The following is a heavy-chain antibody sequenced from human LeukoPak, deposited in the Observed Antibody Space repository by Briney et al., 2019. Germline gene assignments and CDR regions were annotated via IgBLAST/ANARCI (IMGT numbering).Heavy chain of an antibody. J-gene: IGHJ6*02. CDR3: ARDRGGARGVAADYYYGMDV. CDR2: ISAYNGNT. Sequence: GASVKVSCKASGYTFTSYGISWVRQAPGQGLEWMGWISAYNGNTNYAQKLQGRVTMTTDTSTSTAYMELRSLRSDDTAVYYCARDRGGARGVAADYYYGMDVWGQGTTVTVSS. V-gene: IGHV1-18*01. D-gene: IGHD2-15*01. CDR1: GYTFTSYG.